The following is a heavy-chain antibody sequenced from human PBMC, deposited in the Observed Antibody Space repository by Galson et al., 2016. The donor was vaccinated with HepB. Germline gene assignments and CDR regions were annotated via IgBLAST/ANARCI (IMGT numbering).Heavy chain of an antibody. D-gene: IGHD6-19*01. CDR1: GFTVSSSA. V-gene: IGHV3-23*01. CDR3: AKCSVYSTGWCNSFDP. CDR2: IRVSGGST. Sequence: SLRLSCAASGFTVSSSAMSWVRQAPGKGLEWVSSIRVSGGSTFYADSVKGRFTISTDPSKSTLYLQMGSLRAEDTAVYYCAKCSVYSTGWCNSFDPWGQGTPVIVSS. J-gene: IGHJ5*02.